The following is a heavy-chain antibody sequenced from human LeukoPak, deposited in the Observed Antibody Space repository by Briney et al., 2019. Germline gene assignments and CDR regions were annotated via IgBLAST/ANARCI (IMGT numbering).Heavy chain of an antibody. CDR3: GTAHYDFWSGPVDY. V-gene: IGHV3-23*01. J-gene: IGHJ4*02. Sequence: PGGSLRLSCAASGFTFSTYAMTWVRQAPGKGLEWVSAISGSGGTTYYADSVKGRFTISRDNSKNTLYLQMNSLRAEDTAVYYCGTAHYDFWSGPVDYWGQGTLVTVSS. CDR2: ISGSGGTT. D-gene: IGHD3-3*01. CDR1: GFTFSTYA.